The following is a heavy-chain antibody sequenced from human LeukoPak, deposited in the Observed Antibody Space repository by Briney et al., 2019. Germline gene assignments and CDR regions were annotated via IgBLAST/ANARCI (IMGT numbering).Heavy chain of an antibody. V-gene: IGHV4-38-2*02. Sequence: SETLSLTCTVSGYSISTGYYWDWIRQPPGKGLEWIGTFYHGGSTYYNPSLKSRVTTSVDTSKNQFSLNLTSVTAADTAVYYCARVIIGGGSGSSYYYYYYMDVWGKGTTVTVSS. D-gene: IGHD3-10*01. CDR1: GYSISTGYY. CDR2: FYHGGST. J-gene: IGHJ6*03. CDR3: ARVIIGGGSGSSYYYYYYMDV.